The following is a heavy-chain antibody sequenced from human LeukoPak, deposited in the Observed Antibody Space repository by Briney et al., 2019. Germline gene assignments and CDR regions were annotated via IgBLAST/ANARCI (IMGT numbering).Heavy chain of an antibody. Sequence: ASVKVSCKASGYTFTGYYMHWVRQAPGQGLEWMGWISAYNGNTNYAQKLQGRVTMTTDTSTSTAYMELRSLRSDDTAVYYCASANSRERQWLVKDYYYYGMDVWGQGTTVTVSS. CDR3: ASANSRERQWLVKDYYYYGMDV. D-gene: IGHD6-19*01. CDR2: ISAYNGNT. V-gene: IGHV1-18*04. CDR1: GYTFTGYY. J-gene: IGHJ6*02.